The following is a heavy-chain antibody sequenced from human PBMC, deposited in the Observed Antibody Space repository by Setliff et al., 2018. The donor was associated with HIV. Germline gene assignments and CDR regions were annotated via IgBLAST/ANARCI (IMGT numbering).Heavy chain of an antibody. CDR2: ITSSGSTI. D-gene: IGHD4-4*01. Sequence: GVLRLSCAASGFTFSDCSMNWVRQAPGKGLEWISYITSSGSTIYYADSVKGRFTISRDNAKNSLYLQMNSLRAEDTAVYYCARDDSNYRQHGMDVWGQGTTVTVSS. V-gene: IGHV3-48*04. J-gene: IGHJ6*02. CDR1: GFTFSDCS. CDR3: ARDDSNYRQHGMDV.